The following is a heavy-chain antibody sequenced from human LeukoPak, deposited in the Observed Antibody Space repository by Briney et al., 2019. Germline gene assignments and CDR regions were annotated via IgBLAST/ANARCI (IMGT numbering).Heavy chain of an antibody. V-gene: IGHV2-70*11. CDR3: ARIEGWPTVTWFDP. J-gene: IGHJ5*02. CDR1: GFSLSTSGVG. Sequence: SGPTLVKPTQTLTLTCTFSGFSLSTSGVGVGWIRQPPGKALEWLARIDWDDDKYYSTSLKTRLTISKDTSKNQVVLTMTNMDPVDTATYYCARIEGWPTVTWFDPWGQGTLVTVSS. CDR2: IDWDDDK. D-gene: IGHD4-17*01.